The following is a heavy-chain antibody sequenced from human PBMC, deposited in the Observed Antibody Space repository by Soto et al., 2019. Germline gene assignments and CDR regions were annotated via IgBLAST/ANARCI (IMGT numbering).Heavy chain of an antibody. CDR2: TYYRSKWYF. V-gene: IGHV6-1*01. Sequence: SQTLSLTCAISGDSVSSHSVGWNWIRQTPARGLEWLGRTYYRSKWYFNYAVSVESRITIYPDTSKNQFSLQLSSVTPDDTAVYYCARGSWDDVSGHYYMDVWGKGTTVTVSS. J-gene: IGHJ6*03. CDR1: GDSVSSHSVG. CDR3: ARGSWDDVSGHYYMDV. D-gene: IGHD1-1*01.